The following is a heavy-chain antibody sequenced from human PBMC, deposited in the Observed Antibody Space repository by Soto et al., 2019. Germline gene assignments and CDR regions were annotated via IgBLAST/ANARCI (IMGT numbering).Heavy chain of an antibody. CDR1: GFTFSSYG. CDR3: ARALPPSMVRGFDY. Sequence: QVQLVESGGGVVQPGRSLTLSCAASGFTFSSYGMNWVRQAPGKGLEWVALIRYDGSNEYYVDSVKGRFTISRDDSRNTLTLQMNSLRPEDTAVYYCARALPPSMVRGFDYWGQGTLVTVSP. CDR2: IRYDGSNE. J-gene: IGHJ4*02. D-gene: IGHD3-10*01. V-gene: IGHV3-33*01.